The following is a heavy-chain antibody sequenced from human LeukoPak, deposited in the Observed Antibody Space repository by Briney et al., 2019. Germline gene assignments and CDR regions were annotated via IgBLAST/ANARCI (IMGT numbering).Heavy chain of an antibody. Sequence: GGSLRLSCAASGFTFSSYEMNWVRQAPGKGLEWVSYISSSGSTICYAGSVKGRFTISRDNAKNSLYLQMNSLRAEDTAVYYCARAFFYGSGSYSVSYFDYWGQGTLVTVSS. CDR1: GFTFSSYE. V-gene: IGHV3-48*03. J-gene: IGHJ4*02. CDR3: ARAFFYGSGSYSVSYFDY. CDR2: ISSSGSTI. D-gene: IGHD3-10*01.